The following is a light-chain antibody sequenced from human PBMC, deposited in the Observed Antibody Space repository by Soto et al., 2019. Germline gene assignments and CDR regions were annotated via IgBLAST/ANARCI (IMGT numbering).Light chain of an antibody. CDR1: QSVSSN. CDR2: AAS. V-gene: IGKV3-15*01. J-gene: IGKJ1*01. CDR3: QQYTEWPPWT. Sequence: EIIMTQSPATLSVSPGERASLSCRASQSVSSNLAWYQQKPGQAPRLLIYAASTRATGISTRFSGSGSGTEFTLTICSLQSEDFAIYYCQQYTEWPPWTFGQGTKVEIK.